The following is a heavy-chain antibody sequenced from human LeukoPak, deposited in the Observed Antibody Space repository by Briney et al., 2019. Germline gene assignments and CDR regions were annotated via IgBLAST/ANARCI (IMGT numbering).Heavy chain of an antibody. Sequence: TTSETLSLTCTVSGGSISSSSYYWGWIRQPPGKGLEWIGSIYYSGSTYYNPSLKSRVTISVDTSKNQFSLKLSSVTAADTAVYYCARGLWFGDENPPYFDYWGQGTLVTVSS. CDR1: GGSISSSSYY. J-gene: IGHJ4*02. CDR2: IYYSGST. CDR3: ARGLWFGDENPPYFDY. V-gene: IGHV4-39*07. D-gene: IGHD3-10*01.